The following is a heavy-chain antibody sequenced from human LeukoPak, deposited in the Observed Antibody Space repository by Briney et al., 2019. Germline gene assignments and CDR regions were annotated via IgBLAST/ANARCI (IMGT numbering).Heavy chain of an antibody. CDR2: INPNSGGT. V-gene: IGHV1-2*02. CDR1: GYTFTGYY. CDR3: ARDQDYYDGSGYYY. D-gene: IGHD3-22*01. Sequence: ASVKVSCKASGYTFTGYYMHWVRQAPGQGLEWMGWINPNSGGTNYAQKFQGRVTMTRDTSISTAYMELSRLRSDDTAVYYCARDQDYYDGSGYYYWGQGTLVTVSS. J-gene: IGHJ4*02.